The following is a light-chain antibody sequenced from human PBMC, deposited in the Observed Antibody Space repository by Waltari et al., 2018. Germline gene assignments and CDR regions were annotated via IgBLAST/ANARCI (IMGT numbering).Light chain of an antibody. CDR1: QCVSSSY. J-gene: IGKJ2*01. Sequence: EIVLTQSPGTLSLSRGERATLSCRASQCVSSSYLAWYQQRPVQAPRLLLDLTAIRATGIPDRFSGSGSGTDFTLTISRLEPEDVAVYYCHQYETLPSTFGQGTKLEIK. CDR2: LTA. CDR3: HQYETLPST. V-gene: IGKV3-20*01.